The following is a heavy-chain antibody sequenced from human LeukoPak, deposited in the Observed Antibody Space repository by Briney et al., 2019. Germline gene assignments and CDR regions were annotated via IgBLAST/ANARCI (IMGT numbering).Heavy chain of an antibody. CDR1: GFTFSSYA. Sequence: PGRSLRLSCAASGFTFSSYAMHWVRQAPGKGLEWVAVISYDGSNKYYADSVKGRFTISRDNSKNTLYLQMNSLRAEDTAVYYCAKGDTPYRIAAAGIDYWGQGTLVTVSS. J-gene: IGHJ4*02. D-gene: IGHD6-13*01. V-gene: IGHV3-30*04. CDR3: AKGDTPYRIAAAGIDY. CDR2: ISYDGSNK.